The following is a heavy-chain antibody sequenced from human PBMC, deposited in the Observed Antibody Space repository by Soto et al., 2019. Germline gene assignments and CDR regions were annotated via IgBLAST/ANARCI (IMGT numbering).Heavy chain of an antibody. V-gene: IGHV4-4*07. CDR3: AGSYGSGSYVGYYYGMDV. CDR1: GGSISSYY. Sequence: WETLSLTCTVSGGSISSYYWSWIRQPAGKGLEWIGRIYTSGSTNYNPSLKSRVTMSVDTSKNQFSLKLSSVTAADTAVYYCAGSYGSGSYVGYYYGMDVWGQGTTVTVSS. CDR2: IYTSGST. J-gene: IGHJ6*02. D-gene: IGHD3-10*01.